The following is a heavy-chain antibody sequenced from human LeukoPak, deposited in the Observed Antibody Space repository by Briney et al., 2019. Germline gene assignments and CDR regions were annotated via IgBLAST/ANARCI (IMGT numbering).Heavy chain of an antibody. J-gene: IGHJ6*02. V-gene: IGHV3-23*01. Sequence: PGASLRLSCAASGFTFSSYAMSWVRQAPGKGLEWVSAISGSGGSTYYADSVKGRFTISRDNSKNTLYLQMNSLRAEDTAVYYCARDASGSGSYYYYYYGMDVWGQGTTVTVSS. D-gene: IGHD3-10*01. CDR3: ARDASGSGSYYYYYYGMDV. CDR1: GFTFSSYA. CDR2: ISGSGGST.